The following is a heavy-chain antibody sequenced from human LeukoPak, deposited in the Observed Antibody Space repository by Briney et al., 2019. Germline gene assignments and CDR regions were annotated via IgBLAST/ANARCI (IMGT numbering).Heavy chain of an antibody. J-gene: IGHJ4*02. Sequence: GGSLRLSCAASGFTFSSYAMTWVRQAPGRGLEWVSIITDSGGGTYYADSVKGRFTISRDNSKNTLYLQMNSLRAEDTAVYFCACCPVGGCRLGIDFWGRGTLVSVSS. CDR1: GFTFSSYA. CDR3: ACCPVGGCRLGIDF. D-gene: IGHD2-8*02. V-gene: IGHV3-23*01. CDR2: ITDSGGGT.